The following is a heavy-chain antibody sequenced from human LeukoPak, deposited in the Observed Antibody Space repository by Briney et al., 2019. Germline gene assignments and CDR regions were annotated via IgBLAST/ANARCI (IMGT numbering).Heavy chain of an antibody. J-gene: IGHJ6*02. CDR2: IYTSGST. D-gene: IGHD1-26*01. CDR3: ASGAWDYYYYYYGMDV. CDR1: GGSISSGSYY. Sequence: SQTLSLTCTVSGGSISSGSYYWSWIRQPAGKGLEWIGRIYTSGSTNYNPSLKSRVTISVDTSKSQFSLKLSSVTAADTAVYYCASGAWDYYYYYYGMDVWGQGTTVTVSS. V-gene: IGHV4-61*02.